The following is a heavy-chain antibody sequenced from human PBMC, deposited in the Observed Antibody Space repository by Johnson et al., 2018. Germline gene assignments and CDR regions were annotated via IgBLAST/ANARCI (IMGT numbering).Heavy chain of an antibody. CDR3: ARDSWDTSSWYGGFDI. D-gene: IGHD6-13*01. CDR2: IYYSGNT. CDR1: GGPISSSY. V-gene: IGHV4-59*01. Sequence: QVQLQESGPRLVKPSETLSLTCTVSGGPISSSYWSWIRRPPWKGLEWIGYIYYSGNTNYNPSLKSRVTISVDTSKNQFSLKLSSVTAADTAVYYCARDSWDTSSWYGGFDIWGLGTMVTVSS. J-gene: IGHJ3*02.